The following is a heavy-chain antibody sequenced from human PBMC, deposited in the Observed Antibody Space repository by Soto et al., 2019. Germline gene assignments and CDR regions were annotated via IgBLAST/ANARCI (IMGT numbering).Heavy chain of an antibody. Sequence: SETLSLTCAVSGGSISSSNWWSWVRQPPGKGLEWIGEIYHSGSTNYNPSLKSRVTISVDKSKNQFSLKLSSVTAADTAVYYCARVLSVDTIFGVVNWFDPWGQGTLVTVSS. D-gene: IGHD3-3*01. CDR2: IYHSGST. CDR3: ARVLSVDTIFGVVNWFDP. J-gene: IGHJ5*02. CDR1: GGSISSSNW. V-gene: IGHV4-4*02.